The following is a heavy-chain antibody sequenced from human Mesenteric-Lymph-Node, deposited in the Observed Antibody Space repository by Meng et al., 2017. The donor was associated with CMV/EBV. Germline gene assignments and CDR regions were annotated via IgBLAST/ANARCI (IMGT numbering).Heavy chain of an antibody. J-gene: IGHJ6*02. CDR3: ARYWYSSSWYRYYYYGMDV. D-gene: IGHD6-13*01. CDR1: GGTFSSYA. Sequence: ASVNSCKASGGTFSSYAISWVRQATGQGLEWMGWMNPNSGKSGYAQKFQDRVIMTTNTSINTPYMELSSLRSEDTAVYYCARYWYSSSWYRYYYYGMDVWGQGTTVTVSS. CDR2: MNPNSGKS. V-gene: IGHV1-8*02.